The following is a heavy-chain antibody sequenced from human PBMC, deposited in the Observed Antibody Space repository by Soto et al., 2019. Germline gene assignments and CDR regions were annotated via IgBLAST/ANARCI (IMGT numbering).Heavy chain of an antibody. CDR2: IRSKANSYAT. CDR1: GFTFSGSA. V-gene: IGHV3-73*01. CDR3: RITPGYSGYDNDAFDI. D-gene: IGHD5-12*01. J-gene: IGHJ3*02. Sequence: GGSLRLSCAASGFTFSGSAMHWVRQASGKGLEWVGRIRSKANSYATAYAASVKGRFTISRDDSKNTAYLQMNSLKTEDTAVYYCRITPGYSGYDNDAFDIWGQGTMVTVSS.